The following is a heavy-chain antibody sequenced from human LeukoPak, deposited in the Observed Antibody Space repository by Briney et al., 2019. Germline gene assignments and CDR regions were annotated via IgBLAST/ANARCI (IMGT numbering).Heavy chain of an antibody. D-gene: IGHD3-22*01. CDR1: GYSFTSYW. J-gene: IGHJ4*02. V-gene: IGHV5-51*01. CDR2: IYPGDSDT. CDR3: ARCPEYYYDSSGYYDY. Sequence: GESLKISCKGSGYSFTSYWIGWVRQMPGKGLEWMGIIYPGDSDTRYSPSLQGQVTISADKSISAAYLQWSSLKASDTAMYYCARCPEYYYDSSGYYDYWGQGTLVTVSS.